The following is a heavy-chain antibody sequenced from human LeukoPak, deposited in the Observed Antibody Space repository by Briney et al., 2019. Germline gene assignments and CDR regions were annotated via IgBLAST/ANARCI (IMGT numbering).Heavy chain of an antibody. D-gene: IGHD3-16*01. CDR3: AKDPNGIRSMGAYFDY. CDR2: ISGSGGST. CDR1: GFTFSSYA. Sequence: GGSLRLSCAASGFTFSSYAMSWVRQAPGKGLEWVSAISGSGGSTYYADSVKGRFTISRDNSKNTLYLQMNSLRAEDTAVYYCAKDPNGIRSMGAYFDYWGQGTLVTVSS. J-gene: IGHJ4*02. V-gene: IGHV3-23*01.